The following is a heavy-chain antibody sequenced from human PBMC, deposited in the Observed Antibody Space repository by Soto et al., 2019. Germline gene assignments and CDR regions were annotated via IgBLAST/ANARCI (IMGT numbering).Heavy chain of an antibody. CDR1: GFTFSSYW. CDR2: IKQDGSEK. Sequence: GGSLRLSCAASGFTFSSYWMSWVRQAPGKGLEWVANIKQDGSEKYYVDSVKGRFTISRDNAKNSLYLQMNSLRAEDTAVYYCARDALPVDYGDYAQYYFDYWGQGTLVTVSS. D-gene: IGHD4-17*01. J-gene: IGHJ4*02. V-gene: IGHV3-7*05. CDR3: ARDALPVDYGDYAQYYFDY.